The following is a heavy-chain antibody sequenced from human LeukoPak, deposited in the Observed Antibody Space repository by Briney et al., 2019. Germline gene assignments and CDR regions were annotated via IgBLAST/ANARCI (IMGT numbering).Heavy chain of an antibody. D-gene: IGHD3-22*01. Sequence: GGSLRLSCAASGFTFSSYSMSWVRQAPGKGLEWVSAISGSGGSTYYADSVKGRFTISRDNSKNTLYLQMNSLRAEDTAVYYCAKDSSGYYLGYYGMDVWGQGTTVTVSS. J-gene: IGHJ6*02. CDR3: AKDSSGYYLGYYGMDV. V-gene: IGHV3-23*01. CDR1: GFTFSSYS. CDR2: ISGSGGST.